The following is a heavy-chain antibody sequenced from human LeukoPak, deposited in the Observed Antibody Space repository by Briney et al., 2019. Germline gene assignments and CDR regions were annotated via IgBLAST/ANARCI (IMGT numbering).Heavy chain of an antibody. J-gene: IGHJ2*01. Sequence: PGGSLRLSCAASGFTFSSYSMNWVRQAPGKGLEWVSSISSSSSYIYYADSVKGRFTISRDNAKNSLYLQMNSLRAEDTAVYYCARDLDYGDYGNWYFDLWGRGTLVTVSS. V-gene: IGHV3-21*01. CDR1: GFTFSSYS. CDR2: ISSSSSYI. D-gene: IGHD4-17*01. CDR3: ARDLDYGDYGNWYFDL.